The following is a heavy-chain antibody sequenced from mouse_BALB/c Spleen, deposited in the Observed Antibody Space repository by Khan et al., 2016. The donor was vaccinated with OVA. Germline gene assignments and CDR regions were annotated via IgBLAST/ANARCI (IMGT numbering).Heavy chain of an antibody. CDR1: GFTFINYY. J-gene: IGHJ1*01. V-gene: IGHV1S56*01. CDR3: AISYYGSFWYCDV. Sequence: VQLQESGPELVKPGASVKMSCKASGFTFINYYIHWVKQRPGQGLEWIGWIYPGDGRTKYNEKFKGKTTLTTDKSSSTTYMLLSSLTSEDSAIYFCAISYYGSFWYCDVWGAGTTVTVSS. D-gene: IGHD1-1*01. CDR2: IYPGDGRT.